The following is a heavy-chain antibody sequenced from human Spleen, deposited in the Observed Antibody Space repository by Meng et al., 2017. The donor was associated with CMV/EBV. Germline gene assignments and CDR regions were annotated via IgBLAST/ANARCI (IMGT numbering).Heavy chain of an antibody. CDR3: AKCMRPFNYYYYGVDV. CDR1: RLTFSSYG. D-gene: IGHD2-8*01. V-gene: IGHV3-30*02. J-gene: IGHJ6*02. Sequence: GESLKISCAASRLTFSSYGLHWVRQAPGKGLEWVAFIRFDGNTKYYADSVKGRFTISRDNSKNTVYLQMNSLRAEDTAIYYCAKCMRPFNYYYYGVDVWGQGTTVTVSS. CDR2: IRFDGNTK.